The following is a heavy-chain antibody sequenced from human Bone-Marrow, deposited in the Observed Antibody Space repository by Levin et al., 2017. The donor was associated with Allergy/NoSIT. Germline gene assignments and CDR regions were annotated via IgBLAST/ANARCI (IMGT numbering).Heavy chain of an antibody. J-gene: IGHJ4*02. V-gene: IGHV4-4*07. CDR2: IYTSGNT. Sequence: ASETLSLTCTVFGGSISSYYWNWIRQPAGKGLEWIGRIYTSGNTNYNPSLKNRVTMSVDTSKNQFSLKLSSVTAADTAVYYCARKGGDSSGLDYWGQGTLVTVSS. CDR3: ARKGGDSSGLDY. CDR1: GGSISSYY. D-gene: IGHD3-22*01.